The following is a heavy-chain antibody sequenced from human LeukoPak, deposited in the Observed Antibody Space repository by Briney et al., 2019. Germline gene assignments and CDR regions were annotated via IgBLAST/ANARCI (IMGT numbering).Heavy chain of an antibody. V-gene: IGHV4-39*07. J-gene: IGHJ3*02. CDR1: GGSISSSSYY. CDR3: ARDSEEAFDI. CDR2: IYYSGST. Sequence: PSETLSLTCTVSGGSISSSSYYWGWIRQPPGKGLEWIGSIYYSGSTYYNPSLKSRVTISVDTSKNQFSLKLSSVTAADTAIYYCARDSEEAFDIWGQGTMVTVSS. D-gene: IGHD1-26*01.